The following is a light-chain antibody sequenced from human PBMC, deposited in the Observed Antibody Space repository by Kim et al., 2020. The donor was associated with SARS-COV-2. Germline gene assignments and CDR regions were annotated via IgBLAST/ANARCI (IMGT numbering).Light chain of an antibody. Sequence: PGERAPLPCRASQVFSGRYLAWYKQKPGQAPRLLIYGASSRATVIPDRFSGSGSGTDFTLTISRLEPEDFAVYYCQQYGRSPITFGQGTRLEIK. V-gene: IGKV3-20*01. CDR3: QQYGRSPIT. J-gene: IGKJ5*01. CDR1: QVFSGRY. CDR2: GAS.